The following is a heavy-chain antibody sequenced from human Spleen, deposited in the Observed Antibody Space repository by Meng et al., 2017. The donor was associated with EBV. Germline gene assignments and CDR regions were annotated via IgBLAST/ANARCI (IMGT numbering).Heavy chain of an antibody. CDR2: SNTNTGHP. D-gene: IGHD4-17*01. V-gene: IGHV7-4-1*02. J-gene: IGHJ4*02. Sequence: QVQLVQSGSELKKPGXSVTVSCKASGYTFTNYALNWVRQAPGQGLEWMGWSNTNTGHPTYAQGFTGRFVFSLDTSVSTAYLQISSLKAEDTAVYYCATEPEGYGDPFDYWGQGTLVTVSS. CDR1: GYTFTNYA. CDR3: ATEPEGYGDPFDY.